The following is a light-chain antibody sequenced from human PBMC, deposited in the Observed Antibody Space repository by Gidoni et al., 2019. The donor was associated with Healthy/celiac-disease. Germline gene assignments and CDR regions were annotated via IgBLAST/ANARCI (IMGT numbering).Light chain of an antibody. CDR1: PSVSSY. J-gene: IGKJ3*01. V-gene: IGKV3-11*01. CDR2: DAS. Sequence: IVFTLSPATLSLSPGERPTLSCRASPSVSSYLAWYQQQRGQPPRLLISDASNRATGRPARFSGSGSGTDFTLTISSLEPEDFAVYYCQQRSNRPPFTFGPGTKVEIK. CDR3: QQRSNRPPFT.